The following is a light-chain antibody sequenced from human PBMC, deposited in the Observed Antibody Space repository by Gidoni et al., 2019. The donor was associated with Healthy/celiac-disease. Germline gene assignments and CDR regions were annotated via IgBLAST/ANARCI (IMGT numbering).Light chain of an antibody. J-gene: IGLJ1*01. CDR1: SSNIGNNY. Sequence: SISCSGSSSNIGNNYVSWYQQPPGTAPKLLIYDNNKRPSGIPDRFSGSKSGTSATLGITGLQTGDEADYYCGTWDSSLSAGVFGTGTKVTVL. CDR2: DNN. CDR3: GTWDSSLSAGV. V-gene: IGLV1-51*01.